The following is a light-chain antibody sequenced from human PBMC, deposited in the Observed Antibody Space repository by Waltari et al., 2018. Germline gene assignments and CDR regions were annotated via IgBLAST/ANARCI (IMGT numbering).Light chain of an antibody. V-gene: IGKV1-33*01. CDR3: QQYDNLPP. Sequence: DIQMTQSPSSLSASVGDRVTITCHASQDISNYLNWYQQKPGKAPKLLIYDASHLETGVTSRFSGSGSGTDFTFTISSLQPEDIATYNCQQYDNLPPFGQGTKLEIK. CDR2: DAS. CDR1: QDISNY. J-gene: IGKJ2*01.